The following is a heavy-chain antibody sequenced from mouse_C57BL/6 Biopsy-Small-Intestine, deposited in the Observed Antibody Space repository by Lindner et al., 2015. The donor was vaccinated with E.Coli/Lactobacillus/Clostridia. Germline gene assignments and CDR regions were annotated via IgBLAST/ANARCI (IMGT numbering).Heavy chain of an antibody. V-gene: IGHV1-82*01. J-gene: IGHJ4*01. CDR3: ARKGVTMDY. CDR2: IYPGDGDT. CDR1: GYAFSSSW. D-gene: IGHD2-1*01. Sequence: VQLQESGAELMKPGASVKISCKASGYAFSSSWMNWVKQRPGKGLEWIGRIYPGDGDTNYNGKFKGKATLTADKSSSTAYMQLSSLTSEDSAVYFCARKGVTMDYWGQGTSVTVSS.